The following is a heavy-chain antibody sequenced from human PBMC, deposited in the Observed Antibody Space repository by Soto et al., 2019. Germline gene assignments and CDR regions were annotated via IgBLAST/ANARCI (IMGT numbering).Heavy chain of an antibody. CDR2: IYYSGRT. D-gene: IGHD2-15*01. Sequence: QVQLQESGPGLVKPSETLSLTCTVSGGSISSYYWSWIRQPPGKGLEWIGYIYYSGRTNYNPSLTSRVTISVDTSKNQFSLRLSSVTAADTAVYYCARHCSGGSCYSDAFDIWGQGTMVTVSS. J-gene: IGHJ3*02. CDR3: ARHCSGGSCYSDAFDI. V-gene: IGHV4-59*08. CDR1: GGSISSYY.